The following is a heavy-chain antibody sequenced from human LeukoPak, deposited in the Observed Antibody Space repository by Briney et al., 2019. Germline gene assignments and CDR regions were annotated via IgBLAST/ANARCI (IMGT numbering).Heavy chain of an antibody. CDR1: GFTISNHA. Sequence: PGGSLRLSCVASGFTISNHAMSWVRQAPGKGLEWVSGISGGGVSTFYADSVKGRFTISRDNCKNSLSLEMNSLRTEDTAVYYCAKEADVVRTGGMDVWGQGTTVTVSS. J-gene: IGHJ6*02. D-gene: IGHD2-8*01. CDR3: AKEADVVRTGGMDV. CDR2: ISGGGVST. V-gene: IGHV3-23*01.